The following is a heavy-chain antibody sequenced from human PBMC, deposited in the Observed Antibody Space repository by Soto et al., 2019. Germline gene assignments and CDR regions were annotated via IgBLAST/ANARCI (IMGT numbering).Heavy chain of an antibody. D-gene: IGHD2-15*01. Sequence: SETLSLTCTVSGGSISSSSYYWGWIRQPPGKGLEWIGSIYYSGSTYYNPSLKGRVTISVDTSKNQFSLKLSSVTAADTAVYYCARLDGEGYCSGGSCYPVGLWYFDLWGRGTLVTVSS. CDR3: ARLDGEGYCSGGSCYPVGLWYFDL. V-gene: IGHV4-39*01. CDR1: GGSISSSSYY. J-gene: IGHJ2*01. CDR2: IYYSGST.